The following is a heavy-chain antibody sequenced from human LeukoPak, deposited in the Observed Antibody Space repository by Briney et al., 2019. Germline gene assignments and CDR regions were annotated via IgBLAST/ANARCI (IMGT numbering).Heavy chain of an antibody. CDR3: ASGGYDSSGYYSDFDY. CDR2: IKQDGTEK. CDR1: GFTFTTYW. D-gene: IGHD3-22*01. J-gene: IGHJ4*02. Sequence: GESLRLSCAASGFTFTTYWMSWVRQAPGKGLEWVANIKQDGTEKYYVDSVKGRFTISRDNAKNSLYLQMNSLRAEDTAVYYCASGGYDSSGYYSDFDYWGQGTLVTVSS. V-gene: IGHV3-7*01.